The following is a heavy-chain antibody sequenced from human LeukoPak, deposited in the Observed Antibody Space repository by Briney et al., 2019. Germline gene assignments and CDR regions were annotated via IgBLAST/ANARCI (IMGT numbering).Heavy chain of an antibody. D-gene: IGHD3-22*01. CDR3: AKDHPYYDSSGYYDAFDI. Sequence: PGGSLRLSCAASGFTFSSYAMSWVRQAPGKGLEWVSAISGSGSSTYYADSVKGRFTISRDNSKNTLYLQMNSLRAEDTAVYYCAKDHPYYDSSGYYDAFDIWGQGTMVTVSS. CDR1: GFTFSSYA. J-gene: IGHJ3*02. V-gene: IGHV3-23*01. CDR2: ISGSGSST.